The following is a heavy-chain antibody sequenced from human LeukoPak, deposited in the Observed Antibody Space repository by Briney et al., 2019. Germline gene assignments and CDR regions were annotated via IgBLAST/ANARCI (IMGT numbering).Heavy chain of an antibody. CDR1: GFTFSNYA. Sequence: GTSLRLSCAASGFTFSNYALHWVRQAPGKGLEWVAVMSYDGSNKYYAESLKGRFTISRDNSKNMLYLEMNSLRAEDTAVYCCAKVVLSHYYYFGMDVWGQGTTVTVSS. CDR3: AKVVLSHYYYFGMDV. D-gene: IGHD3-10*01. J-gene: IGHJ6*02. V-gene: IGHV3-30*18. CDR2: MSYDGSNK.